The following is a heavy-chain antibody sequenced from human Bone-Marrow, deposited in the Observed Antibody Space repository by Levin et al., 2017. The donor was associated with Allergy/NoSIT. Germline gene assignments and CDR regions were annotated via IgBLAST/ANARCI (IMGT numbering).Heavy chain of an antibody. CDR3: AKLFQDEGPAATKSHYDY. D-gene: IGHD6-25*01. CDR2: IIPLLGVT. CDR1: GDTLSSYS. Sequence: KISCKASGDTLSSYSLSWVRLAPGQGLEWMGRIIPLLGVTNYAQKFQGRVTITADISTSTAYMEVSSLGSEDTAVYYCAKLFQDEGPAATKSHYDYWGQGTLVTVSS. V-gene: IGHV1-69*02. J-gene: IGHJ4*02.